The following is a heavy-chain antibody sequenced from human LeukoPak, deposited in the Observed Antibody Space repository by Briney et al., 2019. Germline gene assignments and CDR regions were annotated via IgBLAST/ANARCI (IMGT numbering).Heavy chain of an antibody. CDR2: IIPIFGTA. CDR3: ARGGGITMVRGVKTSPLNDYYYMDV. J-gene: IGHJ6*03. V-gene: IGHV1-69*13. CDR1: GGTFSSYA. Sequence: ASVKVSCKASGGTFSSYAISWVRQTPGQGLEWMGGIIPIFGTANYAQKFQGRVTITADESTSTAYMELSSLRSEDTAVYYCARGGGITMVRGVKTSPLNDYYYMDVWGKGTTVTVSS. D-gene: IGHD3-10*01.